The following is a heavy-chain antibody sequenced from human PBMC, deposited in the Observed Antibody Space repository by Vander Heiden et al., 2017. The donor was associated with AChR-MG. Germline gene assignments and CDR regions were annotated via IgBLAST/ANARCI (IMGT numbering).Heavy chain of an antibody. CDR3: ARDRERVGSGISPYGMDV. D-gene: IGHD6-13*01. CDR2: INHSGST. J-gene: IGHJ6*02. CDR1: GGSFSGYD. V-gene: IGHV4-34*01. Sequence: QVQLQQWGAGLLKPSETLSLTCAVYGGSFSGYDGRCVRQHPGKGLEWIGKINHSGSTNYNPSLKSRVTISVDTSKTHFSLRLSSVTAADTAVYYCARDRERVGSGISPYGMDVWGQGTTVTVSS.